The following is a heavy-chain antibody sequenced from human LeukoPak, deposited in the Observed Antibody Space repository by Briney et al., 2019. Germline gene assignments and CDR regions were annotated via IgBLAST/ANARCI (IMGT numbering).Heavy chain of an antibody. Sequence: GGSLRLSCSASGFTFSTYGMHWVRQAPGKGLEWVAFIRYDEIKIYYAESVKGRFTISRDNSKNTLYLQMNSLRAEDTAVYYCAKDRDDYVWGSDRSFDFWGQGTLVTVSS. CDR3: AKDRDDYVWGSDRSFDF. CDR2: IRYDEIKI. CDR1: GFTFSTYG. J-gene: IGHJ4*02. D-gene: IGHD3-16*02. V-gene: IGHV3-30*02.